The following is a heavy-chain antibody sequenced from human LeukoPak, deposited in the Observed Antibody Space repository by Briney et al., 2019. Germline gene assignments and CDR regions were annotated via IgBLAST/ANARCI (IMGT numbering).Heavy chain of an antibody. Sequence: GGSLSLSCAASGFTFSSYAMGWFAQAPGKGLEWVSAISGSGGSTYYADSVKGRFTISRDNSKNTLYLQMNSLRAEDTAVYYCAKDRGVFDYWGQGTLVTVSS. CDR3: AKDRGVFDY. V-gene: IGHV3-23*01. CDR1: GFTFSSYA. D-gene: IGHD6-13*01. J-gene: IGHJ4*02. CDR2: ISGSGGST.